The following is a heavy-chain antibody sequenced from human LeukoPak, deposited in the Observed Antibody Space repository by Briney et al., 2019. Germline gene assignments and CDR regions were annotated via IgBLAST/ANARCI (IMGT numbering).Heavy chain of an antibody. CDR2: IYHSGST. J-gene: IGHJ4*02. CDR1: GGSISSSNW. D-gene: IGHD3-22*01. V-gene: IGHV4-4*02. Sequence: SETLSLTCAVSGGSISSSNWWSWVRQPPGKGLEWIGQIYHSGSTNYNPSLKSRVTISVDRSKNQFSLKLSSVTAADTAVYYCARTGGGSSGYLDYWGQGTLVTVSS. CDR3: ARTGGGSSGYLDY.